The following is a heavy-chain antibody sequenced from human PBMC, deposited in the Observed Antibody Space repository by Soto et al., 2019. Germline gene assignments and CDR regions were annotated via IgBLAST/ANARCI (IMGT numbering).Heavy chain of an antibody. CDR2: ISGSGGST. V-gene: IGHV3-23*01. J-gene: IGHJ6*02. CDR1: GFTFSSYA. D-gene: IGHD6-6*01. Sequence: EVQLLESGGGLVQPGGSLRLSCAASGFTFSSYAMSWVRQAPGKGLEWVSAISGSGGSTYYADSVKGRFTISRDNSKKTLYLKMNRLRAEDTAVYYCAKGVLYYYYYGMDVWGQGTTVTVSS. CDR3: AKGVLYYYYYGMDV.